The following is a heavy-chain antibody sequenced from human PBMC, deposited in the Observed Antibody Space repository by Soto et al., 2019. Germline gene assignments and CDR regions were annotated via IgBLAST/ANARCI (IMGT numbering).Heavy chain of an antibody. J-gene: IGHJ4*02. CDR1: GGSISSGGYY. V-gene: IGHV4-31*01. CDR3: ARDYRSYFDY. CDR2: IYYSGST. D-gene: IGHD3-16*02. Sequence: QVQLQESGPGLVKPSQTLSLTCTVSGGSISSGGYYWSWIRQHPGKGLEWIGYIYYSGSTYYNPSLMSQFTTSVDTPTNQFSLKLSSVTAADTAVYYCARDYRSYFDYWGQGTLVTVSS.